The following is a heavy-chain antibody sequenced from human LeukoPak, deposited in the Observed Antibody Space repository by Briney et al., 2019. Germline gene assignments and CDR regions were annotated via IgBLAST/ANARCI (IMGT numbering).Heavy chain of an antibody. Sequence: PGGSLRLSCVASGFSFTTHAMGWVRQAPGKGLEWVSHISGSGGSTKYSGSVKGRFTISRDNSKNTLYLQINSLRADDTAVYYCAKDQDLHSYGSGSYAPFDYWGQGTLVTVSS. D-gene: IGHD3-10*01. J-gene: IGHJ4*02. CDR1: GFSFTTHA. CDR2: ISGSGGST. V-gene: IGHV3-23*01. CDR3: AKDQDLHSYGSGSYAPFDY.